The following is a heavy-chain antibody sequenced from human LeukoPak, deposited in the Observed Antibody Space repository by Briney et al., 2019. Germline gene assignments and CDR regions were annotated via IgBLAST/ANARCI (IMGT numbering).Heavy chain of an antibody. CDR3: ARNGIAAAVNFDY. CDR1: GGSISSYY. Sequence: SETLSLTCTVSGGSISSYYWSWIRQPPGKGLEWIGYIYYSGSTNYNPSLKSRVTISVETSKNQFSLKLSSVTAADTAVYYCARNGIAAAVNFDYWGQGTLVTVSS. D-gene: IGHD6-13*01. J-gene: IGHJ4*02. V-gene: IGHV4-59*01. CDR2: IYYSGST.